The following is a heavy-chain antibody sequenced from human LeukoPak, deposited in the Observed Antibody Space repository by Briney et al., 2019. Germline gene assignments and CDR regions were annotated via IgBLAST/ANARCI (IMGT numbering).Heavy chain of an antibody. CDR2: IYYSGST. CDR1: GGSISSYY. D-gene: IGHD3-22*01. CDR3: ASNYYDSSGYVDY. Sequence: SETLSLTCTVSGGSISSYYWSWIRQPPGKGLEWIGYIYYSGSTNYNPSLKSRVTITVDTSKNQFSLKLSSVTAADTAVYYCASNYYDSSGYVDYWGQGTLVTVSS. J-gene: IGHJ4*02. V-gene: IGHV4-59*08.